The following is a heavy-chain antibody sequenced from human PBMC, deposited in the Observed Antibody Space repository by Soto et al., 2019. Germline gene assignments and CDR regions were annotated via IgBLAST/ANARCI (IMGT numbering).Heavy chain of an antibody. Sequence: QITLKESGPTLVKPTQTLTLTCTFSGFSLSTSGVGVGWIRQPPGKALEWLALIYWDDDKRYSPSLNTRLTIDKDTPKNQVVLTMTNMDPVDTATYSRTHRQYSASFWGQGTLVTVSS. CDR1: GFSLSTSGVG. V-gene: IGHV2-5*02. J-gene: IGHJ4*02. CDR3: THRQYSASF. CDR2: IYWDDDK. D-gene: IGHD4-4*01.